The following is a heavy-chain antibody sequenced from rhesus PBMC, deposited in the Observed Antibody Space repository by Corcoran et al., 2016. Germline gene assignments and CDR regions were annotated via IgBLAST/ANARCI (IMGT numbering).Heavy chain of an antibody. V-gene: IGHV4-122*02. J-gene: IGHJ4*01. CDR3: AKTGSGYSGSWNLFDY. CDR1: GGSISSGYYY. Sequence: QVQLQESGPGLVKPSETLSLTCAVSGGSISSGYYYWSWIRQPPGKGLEWIGYITSSGSTSYNPSLKSRVTISRDPSKNQFSLKLSSVTTADTAVYYCAKTGSGYSGSWNLFDYWGQGVLVTVSS. CDR2: ITSSGST. D-gene: IGHD6-25*01.